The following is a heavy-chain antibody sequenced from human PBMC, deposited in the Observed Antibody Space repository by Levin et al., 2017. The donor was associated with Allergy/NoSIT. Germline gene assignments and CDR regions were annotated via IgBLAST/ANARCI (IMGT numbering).Heavy chain of an antibody. CDR2: INASGGT. CDR1: GGSFSGYY. CDR3: VGGSPRGTTADF. J-gene: IGHJ4*02. D-gene: IGHD1-7*01. Sequence: SETLSLTCAVFGGSFSGYYWSWIRQSPEKGLEWIGEINASGGTNYNPSLKSRVTISLATSKKQFSLKVTSVTAADTAVYYCVGGSPRGTTADFWGQGTLVTVSS. V-gene: IGHV4-34*01.